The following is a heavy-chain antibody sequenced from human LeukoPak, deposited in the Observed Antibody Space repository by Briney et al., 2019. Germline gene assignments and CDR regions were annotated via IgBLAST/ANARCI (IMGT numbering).Heavy chain of an antibody. CDR3: ARDLYDSSGYSHEDY. CDR2: ISAYNGNT. D-gene: IGHD3-22*01. V-gene: IGHV1-18*01. Sequence: ASVKVSCRASGYTFTSYGISWVRQAPGQGLEWMGWISAYNGNTNYAQKLQGRVTVTTDTSTSTAYMELRSLRSDDTAVYYCARDLYDSSGYSHEDYWGQGTLVTVSS. J-gene: IGHJ4*02. CDR1: GYTFTSYG.